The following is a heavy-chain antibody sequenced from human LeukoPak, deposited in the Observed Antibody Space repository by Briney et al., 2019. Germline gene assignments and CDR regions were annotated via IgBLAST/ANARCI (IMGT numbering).Heavy chain of an antibody. D-gene: IGHD3-16*01. CDR1: GVSTSPYY. CDR2: IYYSGTT. J-gene: IGHJ4*02. CDR3: ARHGGSHFLY. Sequence: SETLSLTCTVSGVSTSPYYWSWIRQPPGKGLEWLAYIYYSGTTKYNPSLMSRVTISVDTSKSQFSLKLDSVTAADTAVYYCARHGGSHFLYWGQGILVTVSS. V-gene: IGHV4-59*08.